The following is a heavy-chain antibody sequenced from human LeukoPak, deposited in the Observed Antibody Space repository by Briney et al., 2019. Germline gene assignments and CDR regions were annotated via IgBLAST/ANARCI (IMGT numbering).Heavy chain of an antibody. CDR2: IYYSGST. CDR3: ARGQPSSDDAFDY. V-gene: IGHV4-39*02. Sequence: SETLSLTCTVSGGSSRSSSYYWGWIRQSAGKGLEWIGNIYYSGSTYYNPSLRRRVTMYVDTSNNPFSLKLASVTPAYTAVYYCARGQPSSDDAFDYWGQGTLVTVSS. D-gene: IGHD3-22*01. CDR1: GGSSRSSSYY. J-gene: IGHJ4*02.